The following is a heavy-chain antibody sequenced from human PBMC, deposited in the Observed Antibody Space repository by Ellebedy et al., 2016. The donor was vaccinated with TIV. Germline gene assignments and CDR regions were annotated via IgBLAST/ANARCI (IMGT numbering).Heavy chain of an antibody. V-gene: IGHV3-7*01. D-gene: IGHD3-3*01. CDR3: ARGDTNSGDY. CDR1: GFRFSDFW. Sequence: GESLKISXVASGFRFSDFWMNWVRQSPEKGLELVANLKHDGGEAYYPDSVQGRFTVSRDNAKNSLYLQLNSLRAEDTAVYYCARGDTNSGDYWGQGTLVSVSS. J-gene: IGHJ4*02. CDR2: LKHDGGEA.